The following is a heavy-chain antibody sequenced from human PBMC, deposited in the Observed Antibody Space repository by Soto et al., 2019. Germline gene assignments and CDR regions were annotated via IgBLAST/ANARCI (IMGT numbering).Heavy chain of an antibody. CDR2: IYYSGST. V-gene: IGHV4-39*01. Sequence: SETLSLTCTVSGGSISSSSYYWGWIRQPPGKGLEWIGSIYYSGSTYYNPSLKSRVTISVDTSKNQFSLKLSSVTAADAAVYYCARSGRSTNDFWSGYYWAYFDYWGQGTLVTVSS. CDR3: ARSGRSTNDFWSGYYWAYFDY. D-gene: IGHD3-3*01. J-gene: IGHJ4*02. CDR1: GGSISSSSYY.